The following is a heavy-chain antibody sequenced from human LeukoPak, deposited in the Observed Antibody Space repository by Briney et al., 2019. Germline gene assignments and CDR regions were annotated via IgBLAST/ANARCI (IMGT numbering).Heavy chain of an antibody. CDR1: GFTFSSYS. D-gene: IGHD3-10*01. CDR2: ISSSSSTI. J-gene: IGHJ6*03. Sequence: PGGSLRLSCAASGFTFSSYSMNWVRQAPGKGLEWVSYISSSSSTIYYADSVKGRFTISRDNAKNSLYLQMNSLRAEDTAVYYCAGDNGSGNRYYYYYMDVWGKGTTVTVSS. CDR3: AGDNGSGNRYYYYYMDV. V-gene: IGHV3-48*04.